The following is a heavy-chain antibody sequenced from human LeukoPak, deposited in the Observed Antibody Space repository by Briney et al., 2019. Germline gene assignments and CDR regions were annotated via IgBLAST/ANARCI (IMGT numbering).Heavy chain of an antibody. V-gene: IGHV3-66*04. CDR2: IYSGGST. CDR3: ARHGSITMVRGRLRYYYMDV. J-gene: IGHJ6*03. CDR1: GFTFSSYA. Sequence: GGSLRLSCAASGFTFSSYAMSWVRQAPGKGLEWVSVIYSGGSTYYADSVKGRFTISRDNSKNTLYLQMNSLRAEDTAVYYCARHGSITMVRGRLRYYYMDVWGKGTTVTISS. D-gene: IGHD3-10*01.